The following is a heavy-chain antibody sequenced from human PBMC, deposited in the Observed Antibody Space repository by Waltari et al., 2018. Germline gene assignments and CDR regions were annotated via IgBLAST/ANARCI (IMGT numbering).Heavy chain of an antibody. V-gene: IGHV4-39*01. Sequence: QLQLQESGPGLVKPSETLSLTCTVSGGSISSSSYYWGWIRQPPGKGLEWIGSIYYSGDTYYNPSLKSRVTISVDTSKNQFSLKLSSVTAADTAVYYCARAGYSSSWYTNYFDYWGQGTLVTVSS. J-gene: IGHJ4*02. CDR2: IYYSGDT. CDR3: ARAGYSSSWYTNYFDY. D-gene: IGHD6-13*01. CDR1: GGSISSSSYY.